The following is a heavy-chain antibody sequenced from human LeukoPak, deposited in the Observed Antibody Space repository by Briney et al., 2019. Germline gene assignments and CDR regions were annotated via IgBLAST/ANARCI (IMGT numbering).Heavy chain of an antibody. CDR3: ARDCPEXPCSXAFDX. CDR2: IIPIFGTA. Sequence: SVKVSCKASGGTFSSYAISWVRQAPGQGLGWMGGIIPIFGTANYAQKFQGRVTITADESTSTAYMELSSLRSEDTAVYYCARDCPEXPCSXAFDXXXQGXMV. D-gene: IGHD3-10*02. J-gene: IGHJ3*01. CDR1: GGTFSSYA. V-gene: IGHV1-69*01.